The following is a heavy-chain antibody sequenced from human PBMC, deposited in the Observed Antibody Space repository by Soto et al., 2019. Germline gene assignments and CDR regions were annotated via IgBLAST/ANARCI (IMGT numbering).Heavy chain of an antibody. D-gene: IGHD3-22*01. Sequence: PGESLKISCTGSGYNFTNYWIGWVRQMPGQGLEWMGIVHPGDADTRYSPSFQGQVTISADKSISTAYLQWNSLKASDSAMYYCARRLYYYYKSGHYLGWFDPWGQGTLVTVSS. V-gene: IGHV5-51*01. CDR3: ARRLYYYYKSGHYLGWFDP. CDR1: GYNFTNYW. J-gene: IGHJ5*02. CDR2: VHPGDADT.